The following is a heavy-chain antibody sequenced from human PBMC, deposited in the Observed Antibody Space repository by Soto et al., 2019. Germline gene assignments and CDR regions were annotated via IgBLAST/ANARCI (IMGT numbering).Heavy chain of an antibody. CDR2: IFYSGST. Sequence: QVQLQESGPGLVKPSQTLSLTCNVSGDSLSSRGYYWTWIRQHPGKGLEWIGYIFYSGSTYYNPSLRSRATISQETSKNQSPGKLNSGTAASPAVYYSGRDVGGGGWRMSDYSYGLDVWGQGTTVTVSS. CDR1: GDSLSSRGYY. J-gene: IGHJ6*02. CDR3: GRDVGGGGWRMSDYSYGLDV. V-gene: IGHV4-31*03. D-gene: IGHD3-16*01.